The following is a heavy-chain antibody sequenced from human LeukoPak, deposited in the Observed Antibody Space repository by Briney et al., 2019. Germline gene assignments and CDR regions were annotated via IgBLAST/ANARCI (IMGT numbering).Heavy chain of an antibody. D-gene: IGHD2-2*01. J-gene: IGHJ4*02. CDR3: ARRGYCSSTSCYAFGY. V-gene: IGHV4-34*01. CDR2: INHSGST. Sequence: TSETLSLTCAVYGGSFSGYYWSWIRQPPGKGLEWIGEINHSGSTNYNPSLKSRVTISVDTSKNQFSLKLSSVTAADTAVCYCARRGYCSSTSCYAFGYWGQGTLVTVSS. CDR1: GGSFSGYY.